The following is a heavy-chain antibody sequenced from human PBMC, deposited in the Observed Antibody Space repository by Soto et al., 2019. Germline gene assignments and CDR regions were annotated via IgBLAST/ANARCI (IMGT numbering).Heavy chain of an antibody. CDR2: ISAHNGNT. J-gene: IGHJ4*02. Sequence: QVHLVQSGAEVKKPGASVKVSCKASGYTFTSYGITWVRQAPGQGLEWMGWISAHNGNTDSAQKLQGRVIVSRATSTSTASMELRSLISDDTAVYYCARGRYGDYWGQGALVTVSS. CDR3: ARGRYGDY. CDR1: GYTFTSYG. D-gene: IGHD1-1*01. V-gene: IGHV1-18*01.